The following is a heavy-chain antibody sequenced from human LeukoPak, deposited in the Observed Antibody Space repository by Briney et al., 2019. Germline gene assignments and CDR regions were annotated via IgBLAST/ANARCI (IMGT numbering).Heavy chain of an antibody. Sequence: SETLSLTCTVSSGSISTSNYYWGWIRQPPGKGLEWIGEINHSGSTNYNPSLKSRVTISVDTSKNQFSLKLSSVTAADTAVYYCARGPYDFWSGMSLGIDLWGQGTLVTVSS. D-gene: IGHD3-3*01. V-gene: IGHV4-39*07. CDR1: SGSISTSNYY. J-gene: IGHJ5*02. CDR2: INHSGST. CDR3: ARGPYDFWSGMSLGIDL.